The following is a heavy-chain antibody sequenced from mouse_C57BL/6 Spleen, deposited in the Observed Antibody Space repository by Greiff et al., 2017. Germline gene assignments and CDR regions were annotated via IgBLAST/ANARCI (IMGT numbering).Heavy chain of an antibody. D-gene: IGHD2-5*01. V-gene: IGHV10-1*01. Sequence: EVKLVESGGGLVQPKGSLKLSCAASGFSFNTYAMNWVRQAPGKGLEWVARIRSKSNNYATYYADSVKDRFTISRDDSESMLYLQMNNLKTEDTAMYYCVRHTKAYYSNHWYFDVWGTGTTVTVSS. CDR3: VRHTKAYYSNHWYFDV. CDR2: IRSKSNNYAT. CDR1: GFSFNTYA. J-gene: IGHJ1*03.